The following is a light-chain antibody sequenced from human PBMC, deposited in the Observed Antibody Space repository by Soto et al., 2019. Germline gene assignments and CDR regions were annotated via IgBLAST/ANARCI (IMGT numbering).Light chain of an antibody. CDR1: QSISSY. J-gene: IGKJ1*01. CDR2: AAS. CDR3: QQSYSTPVT. Sequence: IQMTQSPSSLSASVGDRVTITFRASQSISSYLNWYQQKPGKAPKLLIYAASSLQSGVPSRFSGSGSGTDFTLTISSLQPEDFATYYCQQSYSTPVTFAQGTKV. V-gene: IGKV1-39*01.